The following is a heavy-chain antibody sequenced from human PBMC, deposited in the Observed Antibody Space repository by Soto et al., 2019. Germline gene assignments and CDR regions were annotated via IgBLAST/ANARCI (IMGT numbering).Heavy chain of an antibody. J-gene: IGHJ5*02. Sequence: ASVKVSCKASGYTFTGYYMHWVRQAPGQGLEWMGWINPNSGGTNYAQKFQGRVTMTGDTSISTAYMELSRLRSDDTAVYYCARALRLGELSFKPWGQGTLVTVSS. V-gene: IGHV1-2*02. CDR3: ARALRLGELSFKP. CDR2: INPNSGGT. D-gene: IGHD3-16*02. CDR1: GYTFTGYY.